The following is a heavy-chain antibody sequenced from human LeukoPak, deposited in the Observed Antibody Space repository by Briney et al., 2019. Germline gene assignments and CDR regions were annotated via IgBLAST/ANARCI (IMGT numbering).Heavy chain of an antibody. V-gene: IGHV4-59*01. Sequence: SETPSLTCTVSGGSISSYYWSWIRQPPGKGLEWIGYIYYSGSTNYNPSLKSRVTISVDTSKNQFSLKLSSVTAADTAVYYCARSGPGWFDPWGQGTLVTVSS. CDR2: IYYSGST. D-gene: IGHD6-25*01. CDR1: GGSISSYY. CDR3: ARSGPGWFDP. J-gene: IGHJ5*02.